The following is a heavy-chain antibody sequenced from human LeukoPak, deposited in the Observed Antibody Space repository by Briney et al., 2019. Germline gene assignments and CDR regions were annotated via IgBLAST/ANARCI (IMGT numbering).Heavy chain of an antibody. CDR2: ISSSSSYI. CDR1: GFTFSSYS. V-gene: IGHV3-21*01. Sequence: GGSLRLSCAASGFTFSSYSMNWVRQAPGKGLEWVSSISSSSSYIYYADSVKGRFTISRDNAKNSLYLQMNSLRADDTAVYYCARVGWLQPIDYWGQGTLVTVSP. D-gene: IGHD5-24*01. CDR3: ARVGWLQPIDY. J-gene: IGHJ4*02.